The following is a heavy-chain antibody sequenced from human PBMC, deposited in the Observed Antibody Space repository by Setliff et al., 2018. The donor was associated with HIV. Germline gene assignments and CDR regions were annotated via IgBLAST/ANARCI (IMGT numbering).Heavy chain of an antibody. V-gene: IGHV4-38-2*02. Sequence: SETLSLTCSVSGYSISSGYYWGWIRQPPGKGLEWIGSIYQTGSNNYNTSLKSRVTVSLDMSNNQFSLKVPSMTAADTSVYYCGRQAWDHQSSGYFVDYWGQATLVTVSS. CDR3: GRQAWDHQSSGYFVDY. J-gene: IGHJ4*02. CDR1: GYSISSGYY. D-gene: IGHD6-19*01. CDR2: IYQTGSN.